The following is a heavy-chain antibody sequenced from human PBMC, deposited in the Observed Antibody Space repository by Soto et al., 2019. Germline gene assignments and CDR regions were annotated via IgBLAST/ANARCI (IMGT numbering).Heavy chain of an antibody. D-gene: IGHD3-22*01. V-gene: IGHV1-18*01. CDR1: GCTFTKYG. J-gene: IGHJ4*02. Sequence: ASVKVSCKACGCTFTKYGISWVRQAPGQGLEWMGWISAYNGNTNYAQKLQGRVTMTTDTSTSTAYMELRSLRSDDTAVYYCAREKGYDSSGYYSYWGQGTLVTVSS. CDR2: ISAYNGNT. CDR3: AREKGYDSSGYYSY.